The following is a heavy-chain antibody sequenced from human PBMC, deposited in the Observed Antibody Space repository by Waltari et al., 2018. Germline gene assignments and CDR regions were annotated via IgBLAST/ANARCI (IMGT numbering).Heavy chain of an antibody. D-gene: IGHD3-22*01. V-gene: IGHV3-74*01. CDR3: ARAGYYRFDY. J-gene: IGHJ4*02. CDR1: GFTFSNSW. CDR2: IMRDGSTT. Sequence: EVQLVESGGGLVQPGGSLRLSCEGSGFTFSNSWVPWVRQAPGKGLEWLYVIMRDGSTTNYADSVKGRFTISRDNAKNTLYLEMNSLRAEDTAVYYCARAGYYRFDYWGQGTLVTVSS.